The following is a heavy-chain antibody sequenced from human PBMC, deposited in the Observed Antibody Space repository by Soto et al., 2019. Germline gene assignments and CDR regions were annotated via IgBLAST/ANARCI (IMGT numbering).Heavy chain of an antibody. J-gene: IGHJ5*02. V-gene: IGHV3-30*18. CDR1: GFTFSSYG. D-gene: IGHD6-13*01. Sequence: QVQLVESGGGVVQPGRSLRLSCAASGFTFSSYGIHWVRQAPGKGLEWVAVISYDGSNKYYADSVKGRFTISRDNSKNTLYLQMNSLRAEDTAVYYCAKDGFVYSSSWYTNWFDPWGQGTLVTVSS. CDR2: ISYDGSNK. CDR3: AKDGFVYSSSWYTNWFDP.